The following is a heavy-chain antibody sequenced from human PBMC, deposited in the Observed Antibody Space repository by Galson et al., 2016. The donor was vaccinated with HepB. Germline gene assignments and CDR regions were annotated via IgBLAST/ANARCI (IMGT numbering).Heavy chain of an antibody. CDR2: ISYDGNNK. Sequence: SLRLSCAASGFTFGDYWMTWVRQAPGRGLEWVTAISYDGNNKYYADSVKGRFTISGDNSKNTVSLQTNGLTTEDTAVYFCARVLSSGWTRQFDYWGQGTLVAVSS. D-gene: IGHD6-19*01. V-gene: IGHV3-30*03. J-gene: IGHJ4*02. CDR1: GFTFGDYW. CDR3: ARVLSSGWTRQFDY.